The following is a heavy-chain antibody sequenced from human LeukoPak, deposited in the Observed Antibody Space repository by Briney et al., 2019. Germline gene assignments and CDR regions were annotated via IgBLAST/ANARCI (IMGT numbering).Heavy chain of an antibody. CDR1: GGSISSYY. CDR2: IYYTGTT. J-gene: IGHJ6*02. Sequence: SETLSLTCTLSGGSISSYYWNWIPQAPGKGLECIGYIYYTGTTNYNPSLKSRVTISVDTSKNQFSLKLNSVTATDTAVYYCARSGTSRYYFYGMDVWGQGTTVTVSS. V-gene: IGHV4-59*08. D-gene: IGHD3-9*01. CDR3: ARSGTSRYYFYGMDV.